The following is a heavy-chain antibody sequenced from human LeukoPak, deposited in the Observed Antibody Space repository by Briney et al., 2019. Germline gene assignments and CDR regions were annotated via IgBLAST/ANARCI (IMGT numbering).Heavy chain of an antibody. CDR3: ARQLYVSGSYYAPMDV. CDR2: IYTSGNT. CDR1: GGSISSGSYC. J-gene: IGHJ6*03. Sequence: SETLSLTCTVSGGSISSGSYCWSWIRQPAGKGLEWIGHIYTSGNTNYNPSLKSRVTISVDTSKNQFSLKLTSVTAADTAVYFCARQLYVSGSYYAPMDVWGKGTTVMISS. D-gene: IGHD3-10*01. V-gene: IGHV4-61*09.